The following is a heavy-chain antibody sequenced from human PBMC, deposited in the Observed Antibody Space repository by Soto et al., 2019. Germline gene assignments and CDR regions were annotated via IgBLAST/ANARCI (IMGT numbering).Heavy chain of an antibody. CDR3: AREKYYGSGRTVVDY. CDR2: IYYSGTT. D-gene: IGHD3-10*01. CDR1: GDSISSGGHY. J-gene: IGHJ4*02. V-gene: IGHV4-31*03. Sequence: QVQLQESGPGLVKPSQTLSLSCTVSGDSISSGGHYWSWIRQHPVKGLEWIGYIYYSGTTHYNPSLNSRVTISVDTSKNQFSLQMSSVTAADTAVYYCAREKYYGSGRTVVDYWGQGALVTVSS.